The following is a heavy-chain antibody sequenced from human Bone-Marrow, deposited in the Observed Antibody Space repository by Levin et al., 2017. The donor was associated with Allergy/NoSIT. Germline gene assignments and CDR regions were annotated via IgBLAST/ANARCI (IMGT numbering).Heavy chain of an antibody. J-gene: IGHJ4*02. CDR1: GYTFTGYY. D-gene: IGHD3-16*01. Sequence: GESLKISCKASGYTFTGYYIHWVRQAPGQGLEWMGIINPSGGNANYAQKFQDRVTMTRDTSTDTVYMEMSRLRSDDTAVYFCARERRFRRFYFDYWGQGTLVIVSS. V-gene: IGHV1-46*01. CDR3: ARERRFRRFYFDY. CDR2: INPSGGNA.